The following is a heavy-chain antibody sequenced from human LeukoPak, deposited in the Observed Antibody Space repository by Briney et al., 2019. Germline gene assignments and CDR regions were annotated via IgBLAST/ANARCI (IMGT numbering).Heavy chain of an antibody. J-gene: IGHJ3*02. V-gene: IGHV4-59*08. CDR3: ARRLSSSNWGYAFDI. D-gene: IGHD6-13*01. CDR2: IYYSGST. Sequence: SETLSLTCTVSGGSISSYYWSWIRQPPGKGLEWIGYIYYSGSTNYNPSLKSRVTISVDTSKNQFSLKLSSVTAADTAVYYCARRLSSSNWGYAFDIWGQGTMVTFSS. CDR1: GGSISSYY.